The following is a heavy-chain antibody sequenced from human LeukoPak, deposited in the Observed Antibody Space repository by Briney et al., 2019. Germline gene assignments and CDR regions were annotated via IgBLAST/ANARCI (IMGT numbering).Heavy chain of an antibody. CDR2: IIPIFGTA. Sequence: ASVKVSCKASGGTFSSYAISWVRQAPGQGPEWMGGIIPIFGTANYAQKFQGRVTITADESTSTAYMELSSLRSEDTAVYYCARVEHDYGPYYYGMDVWGQGTTVTVSS. J-gene: IGHJ6*02. D-gene: IGHD4-17*01. CDR1: GGTFSSYA. CDR3: ARVEHDYGPYYYGMDV. V-gene: IGHV1-69*13.